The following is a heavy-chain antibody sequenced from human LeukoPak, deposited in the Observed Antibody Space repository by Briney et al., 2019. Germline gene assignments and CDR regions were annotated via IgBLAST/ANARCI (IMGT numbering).Heavy chain of an antibody. CDR2: IYYRGST. J-gene: IGHJ4*02. V-gene: IGHV4-61*01. Sequence: KPSETLSLTCTVSGGSISSSSYYWSWIRQPPGKGLEWIGYIYYRGSTNYNPSLKSRVTISVDTSKNQFSLKLSSVTAADTAVYYCARVLITVNYYFDYWGQGTLVTVSS. D-gene: IGHD4-17*01. CDR3: ARVLITVNYYFDY. CDR1: GGSISSSSYY.